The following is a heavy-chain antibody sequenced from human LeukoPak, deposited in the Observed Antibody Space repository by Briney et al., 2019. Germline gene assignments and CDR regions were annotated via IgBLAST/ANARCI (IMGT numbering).Heavy chain of an antibody. Sequence: ASVKVSCKASGYTFTSYAMHWVRQAPGQRLEWMGWINAGNGNTKYSQKFQGRVTITRDTPASTAYMELSSLRSEDTAVYYCARDRWGRSILSYWGQGTLVTVSS. J-gene: IGHJ4*02. CDR1: GYTFTSYA. CDR3: ARDRWGRSILSY. D-gene: IGHD3-9*01. V-gene: IGHV1-3*01. CDR2: INAGNGNT.